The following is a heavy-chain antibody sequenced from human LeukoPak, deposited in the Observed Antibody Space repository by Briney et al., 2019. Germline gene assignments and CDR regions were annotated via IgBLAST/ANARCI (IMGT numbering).Heavy chain of an antibody. J-gene: IGHJ1*01. CDR1: GYTFTSYY. CDR3: ARTDYGDYGPPAEYFQH. V-gene: IGHV1-2*02. D-gene: IGHD4-17*01. CDR2: INPNSGGT. Sequence: ASVKVSCKASGYTFTSYYMHWVRQAPGQELEWMGWINPNSGGTNYAQKFQGRVTMTRDTSISTAYMELSRLRSDDTAVYYCARTDYGDYGPPAEYFQHWGQGTLVTVSS.